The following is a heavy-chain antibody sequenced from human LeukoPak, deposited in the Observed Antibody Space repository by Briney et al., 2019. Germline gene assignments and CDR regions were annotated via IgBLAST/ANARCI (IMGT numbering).Heavy chain of an antibody. J-gene: IGHJ3*02. Sequence: SVKVSCKASGGTFSSYAISWVRQAPGQGLEWMGGIIPIFGTANYAQKFQGRVTITADESTSTAYTELSSLRSEDTAVYYCARGTLYVGEVAFDIWGQGTMVTVSS. CDR2: IIPIFGTA. CDR1: GGTFSSYA. V-gene: IGHV1-69*13. CDR3: ARGTLYVGEVAFDI. D-gene: IGHD3-10*01.